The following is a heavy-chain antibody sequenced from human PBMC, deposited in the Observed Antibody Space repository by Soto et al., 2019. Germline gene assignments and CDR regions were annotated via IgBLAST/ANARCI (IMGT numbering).Heavy chain of an antibody. Sequence: SLTMSLTCTVAGGSSSSYGWRWIRQPPGKGLEWIGYTYYSGSTNYNPSLKSRVTISVDTSKNQFSLKLSSVTAADTTVYYWASHLSEQQLPTPWVQGTLVTVSS. CDR3: ASHLSEQQLPTP. J-gene: IGHJ5*02. D-gene: IGHD6-13*01. CDR2: TYYSGST. V-gene: IGHV4-59*08. CDR1: GGSSSSYG.